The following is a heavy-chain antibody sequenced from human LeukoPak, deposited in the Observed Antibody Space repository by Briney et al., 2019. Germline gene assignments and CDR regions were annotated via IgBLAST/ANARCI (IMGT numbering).Heavy chain of an antibody. Sequence: GGSLRLSCAASGFTFSSYSMNWVRQAPGKGLEWVSSISSSSSYIHYADSVKGRFTISRDNAKNSLYLQMNSLRAEDTAVYYCARESVACSSTSCRSSYYYYGMDVWGQGTTVTVSS. CDR2: ISSSSSYI. J-gene: IGHJ6*02. V-gene: IGHV3-21*01. CDR3: ARESVACSSTSCRSSYYYYGMDV. D-gene: IGHD2-2*01. CDR1: GFTFSSYS.